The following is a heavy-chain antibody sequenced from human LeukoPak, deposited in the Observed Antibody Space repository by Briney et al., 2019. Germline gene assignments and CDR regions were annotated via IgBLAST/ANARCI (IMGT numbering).Heavy chain of an antibody. J-gene: IGHJ5*02. Sequence: GGSLRLSCVASGFTFADYSMHWVRLAPGKGLEWVSGITWNSGSIGYADSVKGRFTISRDNAKNSLYLEMNSLRAEDTAFYYCTRDGTIPRGVSQNWFDPWGQGILVTVSS. CDR1: GFTFADYS. CDR3: TRDGTIPRGVSQNWFDP. CDR2: ITWNSGSI. D-gene: IGHD3-10*01. V-gene: IGHV3-9*01.